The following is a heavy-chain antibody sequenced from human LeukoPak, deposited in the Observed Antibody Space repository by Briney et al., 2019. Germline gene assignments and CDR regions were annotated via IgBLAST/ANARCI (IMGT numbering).Heavy chain of an antibody. CDR1: GFTVSSNY. CDR2: IYSGGST. J-gene: IGHJ5*02. CDR3: ARVLVPAATLNWFDP. D-gene: IGHD2-2*01. Sequence: SGGSLRLSCAASGFTVSSNYMSWVRQAPGKGLEWVSVIYSGGSTYYADSVKGRFTISRDNSKNTLYLQMNSLRAEDTAVYYCARVLVPAATLNWFDPWGQGTLVTVSS. V-gene: IGHV3-53*01.